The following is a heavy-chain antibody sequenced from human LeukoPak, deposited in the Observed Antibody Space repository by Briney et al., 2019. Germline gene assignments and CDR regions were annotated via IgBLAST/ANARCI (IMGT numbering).Heavy chain of an antibody. Sequence: GASVKVSCKASGGTFSSYAISWVRQAPGQGLEWMGGIIPIFGTANYAQKFQGRVTITTDESTSTAYMELSSLRSEDTAVYYCAKNPVSYRCNGNSFYYRGQGTMVTVSS. J-gene: IGHJ3*01. V-gene: IGHV1-69*05. CDR2: IIPIFGTA. CDR1: GGTFSSYA. CDR3: AKNPVSYRCNGNSFYY. D-gene: IGHD3-16*02.